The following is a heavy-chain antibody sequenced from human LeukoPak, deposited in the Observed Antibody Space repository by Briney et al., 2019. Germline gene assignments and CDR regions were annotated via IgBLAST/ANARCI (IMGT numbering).Heavy chain of an antibody. CDR2: IGASGGTT. J-gene: IGHJ5*02. CDR3: ARDHYSWFDP. Sequence: GGSLRLSCSASRFSFSTYAMSWVRQAPGKGLEWVSAIGASGGTTFYADSVKGRFTISRDNSKNTLFLQMNSLRAEDTAVYYCARDHYSWFDPWGQGTLVTVSS. V-gene: IGHV3-23*01. CDR1: RFSFSTYA.